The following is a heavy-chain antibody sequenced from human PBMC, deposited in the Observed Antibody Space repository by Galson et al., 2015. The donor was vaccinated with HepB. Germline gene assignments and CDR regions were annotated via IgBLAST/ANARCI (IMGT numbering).Heavy chain of an antibody. J-gene: IGHJ5*02. CDR3: ARDSRPSGSYRWFDP. D-gene: IGHD3-10*01. CDR2: VYYGGTT. V-gene: IGHV4-59*11. CDR1: GGSISDHY. Sequence: SETLSLTCTISGGSISDHYWTWIRQSPGKGLEWIGYVYYGGTTKYNPSLRDRLTLSIDTSKNQFSLKLTSLTAADTAIYYCARDSRPSGSYRWFDPWGQGILVTVSS.